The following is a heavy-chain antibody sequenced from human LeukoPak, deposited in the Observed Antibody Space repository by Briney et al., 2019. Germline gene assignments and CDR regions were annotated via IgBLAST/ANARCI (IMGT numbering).Heavy chain of an antibody. D-gene: IGHD3-3*01. J-gene: IGHJ4*02. CDR2: INPSGGST. V-gene: IGHV1-46*01. CDR3: ARRYYDFWSGYYAYYFDY. CDR1: GYTFTSYY. Sequence: GASVKVSCKASGYTFTSYYMHWVRQAPGQGLGWMGIINPSGGSTSYAQKFQGRVTMTRDTSTSTVYMELSSLRSEDTAVYYCARRYYDFWSGYYAYYFDYWGQGTLVTVSS.